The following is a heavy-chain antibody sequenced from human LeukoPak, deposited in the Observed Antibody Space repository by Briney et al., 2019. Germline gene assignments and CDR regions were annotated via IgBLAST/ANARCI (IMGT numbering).Heavy chain of an antibody. CDR2: IRSSSET. D-gene: IGHD5-12*01. Sequence: GGSLRLSCAASGFTFSQYSMNWVRQAPGKGLEWVSHIRSSSETFYADSVKGRFTISRDNARNSLYLQMNNLRGEDTAIYYCARDAGNSGYGCDLWGQGTLVTASS. CDR3: ARDAGNSGYGCDL. CDR1: GFTFSQYS. J-gene: IGHJ5*02. V-gene: IGHV3-48*01.